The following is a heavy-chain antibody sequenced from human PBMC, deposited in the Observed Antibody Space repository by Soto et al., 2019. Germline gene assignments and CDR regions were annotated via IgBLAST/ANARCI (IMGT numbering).Heavy chain of an antibody. V-gene: IGHV3-53*01. CDR2: IYSGGYT. J-gene: IGHJ4*02. D-gene: IGHD3-10*01. Sequence: EVQLVESGGGLIQPGGSLRLSCAVSGFTVSNNYMSWVRQAPGKGLEGVSVIYSGGYTAYGDSVKGRFTISRDNSKNTPYLPKNGRGAEDPAVFSGATHPGGGGYWGQGTLVTVSS. CDR1: GFTVSNNY. CDR3: ATHPGGGGY.